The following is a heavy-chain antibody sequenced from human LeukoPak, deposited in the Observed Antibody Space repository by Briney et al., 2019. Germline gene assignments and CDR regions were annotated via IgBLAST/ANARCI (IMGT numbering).Heavy chain of an antibody. J-gene: IGHJ4*02. D-gene: IGHD2-8*02. CDR3: ARVASTGPFDY. Sequence: SETLSLTCTVSGGSISSYYWSWIRQPPGKGLEWIGCIYYSGSTDYNPSLKSRVTMSVDTSKNQFSLKLRSVTAADTAVYYCARVASTGPFDYWGQGTLVTVSS. CDR1: GGSISSYY. CDR2: IYYSGST. V-gene: IGHV4-59*01.